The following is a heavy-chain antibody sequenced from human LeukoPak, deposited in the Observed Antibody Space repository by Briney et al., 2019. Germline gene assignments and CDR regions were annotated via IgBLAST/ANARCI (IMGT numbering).Heavy chain of an antibody. CDR2: IIPILGIA. V-gene: IGHV1-69*10. Sequence: SVKVSCKASGGTFSSYAISWVRQAPGQGLEWMGGIIPILGIANYAQKFQGRVTITADKSTSTAYMELSSLRSEDTAVYYCARAVPAATSCDYWGQGTLVTVSS. CDR1: GGTFSSYA. CDR3: ARAVPAATSCDY. D-gene: IGHD2-2*01. J-gene: IGHJ4*02.